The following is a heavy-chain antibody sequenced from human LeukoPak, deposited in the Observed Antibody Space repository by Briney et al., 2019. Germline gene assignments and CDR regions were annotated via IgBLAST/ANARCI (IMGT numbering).Heavy chain of an antibody. CDR2: INHSGST. D-gene: IGHD3-10*01. Sequence: SETLSLTCAVYGGSFSGYYWSWIRKPPGKGLEWIGEINHSGSTNYNPSLKSRVTISVDTSKNQFSLKLSSVTAADTAVYYCARGRVLWFGELSMAWFDSWGQGTLVTVSS. V-gene: IGHV4-34*01. CDR3: ARGRVLWFGELSMAWFDS. J-gene: IGHJ5*01. CDR1: GGSFSGYY.